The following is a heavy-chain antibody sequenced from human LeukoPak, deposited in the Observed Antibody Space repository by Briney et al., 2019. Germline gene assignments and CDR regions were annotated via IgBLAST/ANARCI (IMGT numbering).Heavy chain of an antibody. Sequence: SETLSLTCTVSGGSISSSSYYWGWIRQPPGKGLEWIGSIYYSGSTYYNPSLKSRVTISVDTSKNQFSLKLSSVTAADTAVYYCAREGAVAGTPMGYWGQGTLVTVSS. CDR3: AREGAVAGTPMGY. V-gene: IGHV4-39*07. CDR1: GGSISSSSYY. D-gene: IGHD6-19*01. J-gene: IGHJ4*02. CDR2: IYYSGST.